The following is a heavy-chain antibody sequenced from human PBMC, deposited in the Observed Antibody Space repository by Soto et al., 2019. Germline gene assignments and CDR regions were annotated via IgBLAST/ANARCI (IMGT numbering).Heavy chain of an antibody. CDR2: IYYSGST. D-gene: IGHD5-12*01. V-gene: IGHV4-59*01. CDR3: ARGWLRFSSSAFDI. J-gene: IGHJ3*02. CDR1: GGSISSYY. Sequence: SETLSLTCTVSGGSISSYYWSWIRQPPGKGLEWIGYIYYSGSTNYNPSLKSRVTISVDTSKNQFSLKLSSVTAADTAVYYCARGWLRFSSSAFDIWGQGTMVTVSS.